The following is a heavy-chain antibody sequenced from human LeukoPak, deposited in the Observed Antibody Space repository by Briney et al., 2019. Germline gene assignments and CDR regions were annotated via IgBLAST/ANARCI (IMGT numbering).Heavy chain of an antibody. V-gene: IGHV4-4*09. D-gene: IGHD6-13*01. CDR3: ARGGYSSSTRFDY. CDR1: GGSISSYY. CDR2: IHSSGYT. Sequence: SETLSLTCTVSGGSISSYYWSWIRQPPGQGLEWIAYIHSSGYTNYNPSLKSRVTISVDTSKNQFSLKVTSVTAADTAVYYCARGGYSSSTRFDYWGQGTLVTVSS. J-gene: IGHJ4*02.